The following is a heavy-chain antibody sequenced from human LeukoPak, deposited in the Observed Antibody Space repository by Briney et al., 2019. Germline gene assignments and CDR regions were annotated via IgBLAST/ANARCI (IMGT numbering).Heavy chain of an antibody. D-gene: IGHD5-12*01. CDR1: GXTFSSYW. V-gene: IGHV3-74*01. Sequence: PGASLRLSCSASGXTFSSYWMQWVRQAPGKGLVWVSRTDGDGSSTNYADSVKGRFTISRDNAKNTLYLQMNSLRAEDTAVYYCARGYSGYFYYWGQGTLVTVSS. CDR3: ARGYSGYFYY. CDR2: TDGDGSST. J-gene: IGHJ4*02.